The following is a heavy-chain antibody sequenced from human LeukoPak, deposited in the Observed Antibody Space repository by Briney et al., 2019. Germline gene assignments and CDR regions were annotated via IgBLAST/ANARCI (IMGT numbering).Heavy chain of an antibody. V-gene: IGHV3-23*01. CDR1: GFTFTTYA. D-gene: IGHD3-3*01. CDR3: ARSSGPNSITVFGVVTPKFDY. CDR2: ISASGDNT. J-gene: IGHJ4*02. Sequence: GGSLRLSCAASGFTFTTYAMRWVRQAPGKGLEWVSSISASGDNTYYADSVKGRFTISRDNSKNMLYLQMNSLRAEDTAVYCCARSSGPNSITVFGVVTPKFDYWGQGTLVTVSS.